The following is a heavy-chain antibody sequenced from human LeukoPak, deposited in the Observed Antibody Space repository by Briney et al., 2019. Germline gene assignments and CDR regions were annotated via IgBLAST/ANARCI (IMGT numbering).Heavy chain of an antibody. CDR2: IYYSGST. CDR3: ARARSCYSGPRYACDM. V-gene: IGHV4-59*01. D-gene: IGHD3-3*01. Sequence: SETLSLTCTVSGGSMSSYYWSWIRQPPGKGLEWIGYIYYSGSTNYNRPLKSRVTISVDTSKNPFSLKLSSVTAADRAVYYCARARSCYSGPRYACDMWGEGTRVSVSS. J-gene: IGHJ3*02. CDR1: GGSMSSYY.